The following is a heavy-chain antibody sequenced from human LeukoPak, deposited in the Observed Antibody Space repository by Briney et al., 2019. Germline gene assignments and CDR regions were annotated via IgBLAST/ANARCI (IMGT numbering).Heavy chain of an antibody. CDR3: AREGPRGPDY. CDR2: ISSSSSTI. J-gene: IGHJ4*02. Sequence: GGSLRLSCAASGFTFSSYSMNWVRQAPGKRLEWVSYISSSSSTIYYADSVKGRFTISRDNAKNSLYLQMNSLRAEDTAVYYCAREGPRGPDYWGQGTLATVSS. V-gene: IGHV3-48*04. D-gene: IGHD3-16*01. CDR1: GFTFSSYS.